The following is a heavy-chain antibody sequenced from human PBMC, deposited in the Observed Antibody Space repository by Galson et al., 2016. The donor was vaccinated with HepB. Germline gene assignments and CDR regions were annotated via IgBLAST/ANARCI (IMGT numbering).Heavy chain of an antibody. V-gene: IGHV3-73*01. CDR3: TRHPYDHLNYDHYYVMDV. Sequence: SLRLSCAASGFNFSGSAMHWVRQASGKGLERVGRIRSEANNYAASYGASVKGRFTISRDDSKNTAYLQMNSLKTEDTAVYYCTRHPYDHLNYDHYYVMDVWGQGTAVTVSS. J-gene: IGHJ6*02. CDR2: IRSEANNYAA. D-gene: IGHD3-3*01. CDR1: GFNFSGSA.